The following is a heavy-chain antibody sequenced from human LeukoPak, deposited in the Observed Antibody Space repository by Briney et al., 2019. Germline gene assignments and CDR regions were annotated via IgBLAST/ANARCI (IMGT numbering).Heavy chain of an antibody. CDR1: GGSISSYY. CDR2: IYYSGST. V-gene: IGHV4-59*01. D-gene: IGHD3-3*01. J-gene: IGHJ4*02. CDR3: ARSYYDFWSGYYNLFDY. Sequence: KPSETLSLTCTVSGGSISSYYWSWIRQPPGNGLEWIGYIYYSGSTNYNPSLKSRVTISVDTSKNQFSLKLSSVTAADTAVYYCARSYYDFWSGYYNLFDYWGQGTLVTVSS.